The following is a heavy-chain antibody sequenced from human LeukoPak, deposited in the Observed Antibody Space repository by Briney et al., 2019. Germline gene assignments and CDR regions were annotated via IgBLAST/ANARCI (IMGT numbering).Heavy chain of an antibody. CDR3: ATLYSYGYFDY. CDR2: INPKSGGT. D-gene: IGHD5-18*01. CDR1: GYTFTGYY. J-gene: IGHJ4*02. Sequence: VASVKVSCKASGYTFTGYYMHWVRQAPGQGLAWMGRINPKSGGTNYAQKFQGRVTMTRDTSISTAYMELSRLRSDDTAVYYCATLYSYGYFDYWGQGTLVTVSS. V-gene: IGHV1-2*06.